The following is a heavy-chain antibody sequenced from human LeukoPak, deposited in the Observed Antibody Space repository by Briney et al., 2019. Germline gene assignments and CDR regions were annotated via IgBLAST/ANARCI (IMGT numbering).Heavy chain of an antibody. V-gene: IGHV4-38-2*02. J-gene: IGHJ4*02. Sequence: SETLSLTCTVSGYSISSGYFWGWIRQPPGKGLEWIGTIYNSGSTYYNASLESRVTISVDTSKNQFSLRLNSVTAADTAMYYCVKSGGYGLIDYWGQGTLVTVSS. D-gene: IGHD1-26*01. CDR2: IYNSGST. CDR1: GYSISSGYF. CDR3: VKSGGYGLIDY.